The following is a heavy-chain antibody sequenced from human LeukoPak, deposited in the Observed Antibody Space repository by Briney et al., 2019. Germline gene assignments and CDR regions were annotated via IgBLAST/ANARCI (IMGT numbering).Heavy chain of an antibody. CDR1: GFTVSSNY. V-gene: IGHV3-53*01. Sequence: GGSLRLSCAASGFTVSSNYMSWVRQAPGKGLEWVSVIYSGGSTYYADSVKGRFTISRDNSKNTLYLQMNSLRAEDTAVYYCARVGAIDGAIIGDFDYWGQGTLVTVSS. J-gene: IGHJ4*02. CDR2: IYSGGST. CDR3: ARVGAIDGAIIGDFDY. D-gene: IGHD3-10*01.